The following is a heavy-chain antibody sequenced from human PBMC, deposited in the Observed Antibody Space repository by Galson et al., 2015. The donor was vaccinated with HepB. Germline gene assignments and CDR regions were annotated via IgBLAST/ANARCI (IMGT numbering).Heavy chain of an antibody. V-gene: IGHV6-1*01. J-gene: IGHJ4*02. Sequence: CAISGDSVSSNSAAWNWIRQSPSRGLEWLGRTYYRSKWYNDYAVSVKSRITINPDTSKNQFSLQLNSVTPEDTAVYYCARDVFSSSRHVRWPFDYWGQGTLVTVSS. D-gene: IGHD6-13*01. CDR3: ARDVFSSSRHVRWPFDY. CDR1: GDSVSSNSAA. CDR2: TYYRSKWYN.